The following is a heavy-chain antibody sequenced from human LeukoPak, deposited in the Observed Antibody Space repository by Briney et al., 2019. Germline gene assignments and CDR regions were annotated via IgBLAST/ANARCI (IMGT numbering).Heavy chain of an antibody. CDR3: AREVERRIVN. D-gene: IGHD1-1*01. Sequence: SETLSLTCVVSGFSISGGYYWGWIRQPPGKGLECIGNIHPSGTTFFNSSLNSRVTMSIDTSKNQFSLKLTSVTAADTAVYYCAREVERRIVNWGQGILVTVSS. CDR1: GFSISGGYY. J-gene: IGHJ4*02. CDR2: IHPSGTT. V-gene: IGHV4-38-2*02.